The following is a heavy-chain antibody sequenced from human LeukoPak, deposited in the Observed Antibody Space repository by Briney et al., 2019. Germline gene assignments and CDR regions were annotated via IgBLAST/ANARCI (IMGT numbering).Heavy chain of an antibody. Sequence: SETLSLTCTISGDSINSYHWSWIRQPPGKGLEWIGYIYHSGSTNYNPSLKSRVTISVETSKNQFSLKLSSVTAADTAVYYCARHVEHWLGHFDYWGQGTLVTVSS. D-gene: IGHD6-19*01. V-gene: IGHV4-59*08. J-gene: IGHJ4*02. CDR3: ARHVEHWLGHFDY. CDR2: IYHSGST. CDR1: GDSINSYH.